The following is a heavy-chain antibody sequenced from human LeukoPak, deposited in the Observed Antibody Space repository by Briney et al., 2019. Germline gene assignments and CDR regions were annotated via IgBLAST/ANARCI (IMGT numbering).Heavy chain of an antibody. V-gene: IGHV4-59*01. CDR3: ARGNYFDP. CDR1: DGSIRSYY. CDR2: IHSTTNA. J-gene: IGHJ5*02. D-gene: IGHD1-7*01. Sequence: PSETLSLTCTVSDGSIRSYYLSWVRQPPGKGPEWIGNIHSTTNAKYNPSLRSRVSISMDTSKRQISLKLTSVSAADTAVYYCARGNYFDPWGQGTLVTVSS.